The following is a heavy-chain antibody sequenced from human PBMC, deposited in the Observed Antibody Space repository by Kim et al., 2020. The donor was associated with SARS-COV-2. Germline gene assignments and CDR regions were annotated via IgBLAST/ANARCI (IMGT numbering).Heavy chain of an antibody. D-gene: IGHD6-6*01. V-gene: IGHV3-30-3*01. J-gene: IGHJ4*02. Sequence: GGSLRLSCAASGFTFSSYAMHWVRQAPGKGLEWVAVISYDGSNKYYADSVKGRFTISRDNSKNTLYLQMNSLRAEDTAVYYCARLHTAYSSSPNVDYWGQGTLVTVSS. CDR1: GFTFSSYA. CDR2: ISYDGSNK. CDR3: ARLHTAYSSSPNVDY.